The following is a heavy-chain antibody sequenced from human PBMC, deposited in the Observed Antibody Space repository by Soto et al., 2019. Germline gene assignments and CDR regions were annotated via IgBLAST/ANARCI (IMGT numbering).Heavy chain of an antibody. Sequence: QVHLVQSGAEVKKPGSSVKVSCKASGGTFSSYAISWVRQAPGQGIEWMGGIIPIFGTANYAQKFQGRVTITADESTSTAYMELSSLRSEDTAVYYCFCVGFGALYVWFDPWGQGTLVTVSS. D-gene: IGHD3-10*01. CDR2: IIPIFGTA. J-gene: IGHJ5*02. CDR3: FCVGFGALYVWFDP. CDR1: GGTFSSYA. V-gene: IGHV1-69*12.